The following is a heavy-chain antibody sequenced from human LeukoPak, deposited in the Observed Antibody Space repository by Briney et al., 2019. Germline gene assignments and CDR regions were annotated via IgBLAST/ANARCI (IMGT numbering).Heavy chain of an antibody. CDR1: GFVFSTYG. D-gene: IGHD4-17*01. CDR3: ARDDDYDDHNTFDM. CDR2: IWSHGNTK. J-gene: IGHJ3*02. V-gene: IGHV3-33*01. Sequence: HTGGSLRLSCAASGFVFSTYGMHWVRQAPGKGLEWVAVIWSHGNTKKYADSVTGRFTISRDNFKNTLYLEMNTLRAEDTAVYYCARDDDYDDHNTFDMWGHGTMVTVSS.